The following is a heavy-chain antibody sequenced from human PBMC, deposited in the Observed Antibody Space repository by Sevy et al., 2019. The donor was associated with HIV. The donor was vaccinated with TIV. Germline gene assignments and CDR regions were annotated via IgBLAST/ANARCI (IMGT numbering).Heavy chain of an antibody. Sequence: GTVKVSCKVSGYTLTGLSMHWVRQAPGKGLEWTGRFDPEDRETIYAQNFQGRVTLTEDTSRDTAYMELSSLRYEDTAVYYCATSREYYQDSSGYLDFWGQGTLVNVSS. D-gene: IGHD3-22*01. CDR3: ATSREYYQDSSGYLDF. J-gene: IGHJ4*02. CDR2: FDPEDRET. V-gene: IGHV1-24*01. CDR1: GYTLTGLS.